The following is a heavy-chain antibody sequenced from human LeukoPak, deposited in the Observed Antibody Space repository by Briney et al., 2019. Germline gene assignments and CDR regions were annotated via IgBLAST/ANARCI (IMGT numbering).Heavy chain of an antibody. CDR2: FSAYNGNT. J-gene: IGHJ5*02. CDR3: ARDSRSGLIAAPSGWFDP. V-gene: IGHV1-18*01. D-gene: IGHD6-6*01. Sequence: ASVKVSCKASGYTFTSYGISWVRQAPGQGLEWMGWFSAYNGNTNYAQKLQGRVTMSTDTSTSTAYMELRSLRSDDTAVYYCARDSRSGLIAAPSGWFDPWGQGTLVTVSS. CDR1: GYTFTSYG.